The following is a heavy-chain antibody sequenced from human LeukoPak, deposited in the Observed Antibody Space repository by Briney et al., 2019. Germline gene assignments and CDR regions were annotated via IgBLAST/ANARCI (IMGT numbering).Heavy chain of an antibody. CDR2: IYYSGST. Sequence: SETLSLTCTVSGGSISSGDYYWSWIRQPPGKGLEWIGYIYYSGSTYYNPSLKIRLTISVDTSKNQFSLRLSSVTAADTAVYYCARGPYYYDTSAWLDPWGQGTQVTVSS. V-gene: IGHV4-30-4*01. D-gene: IGHD3-22*01. CDR3: ARGPYYYDTSAWLDP. CDR1: GGSISSGDYY. J-gene: IGHJ5*02.